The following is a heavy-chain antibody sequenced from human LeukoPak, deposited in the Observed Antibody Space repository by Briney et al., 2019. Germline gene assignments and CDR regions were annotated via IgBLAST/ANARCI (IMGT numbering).Heavy chain of an antibody. Sequence: PSETLSLTCTVSGDPITNYFWSWIRQPPGKGLEWIGSIYYTGNTNYKPSLKSRVTISVDTSTNQFSLRLRSVTAADTAVYYCARGRVAYSAYYFDYWGRGTLVTVSS. J-gene: IGHJ4*02. CDR3: ARGRVAYSAYYFDY. CDR2: IYYTGNT. CDR1: GDPITNYF. D-gene: IGHD2-15*01. V-gene: IGHV4-59*01.